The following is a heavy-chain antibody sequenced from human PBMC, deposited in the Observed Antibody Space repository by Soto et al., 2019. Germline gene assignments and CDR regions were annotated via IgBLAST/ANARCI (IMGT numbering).Heavy chain of an antibody. V-gene: IGHV3-23*01. D-gene: IGHD5-12*01. CDR1: GFTFSSYA. J-gene: IGHJ6*03. CDR3: AKGLHPYYYYYYMDV. CDR2: ISGSGGST. Sequence: EVQLLESGGGLVQPGGSLRLSCAASGFTFSSYAMSWVRQAPGKGLEWVSAISGSGGSTYYADSVKGRFTISRDNSKNTLYLQMISLRAEVTAVYYCAKGLHPYYYYYYMDVWGKGTTVTVSS.